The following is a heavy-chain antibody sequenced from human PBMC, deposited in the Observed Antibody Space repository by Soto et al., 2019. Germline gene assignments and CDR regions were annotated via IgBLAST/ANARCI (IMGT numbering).Heavy chain of an antibody. D-gene: IGHD2-2*01. Sequence: QVQLVESGGGVVQPGRSLRLSCAASGFTFSSYGMHWVRQAPGKGLEWVAVISYDGSNKYYADSVKGRFTISRDNSKNTLYLQMNSLRAEDTAVYYCAKGLRTFGYFDYWGQGTLVTVSS. CDR3: AKGLRTFGYFDY. CDR1: GFTFSSYG. V-gene: IGHV3-30*18. CDR2: ISYDGSNK. J-gene: IGHJ4*02.